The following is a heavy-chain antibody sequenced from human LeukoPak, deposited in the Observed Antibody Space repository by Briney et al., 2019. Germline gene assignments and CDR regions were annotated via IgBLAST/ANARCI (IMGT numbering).Heavy chain of an antibody. CDR2: INPSGGST. J-gene: IGHJ6*02. V-gene: IGHV1-46*01. CDR3: ARRYYDGMDV. Sequence: ASVKVSCKASGYTFTSYYLHWVRQAPGQELEWMGIINPSGGSTNYARKFQGRVTMTRDKSTSTVYMEVSSLRSEDTAVYYCARRYYDGMDVWGQGTTVTVSS. CDR1: GYTFTSYY.